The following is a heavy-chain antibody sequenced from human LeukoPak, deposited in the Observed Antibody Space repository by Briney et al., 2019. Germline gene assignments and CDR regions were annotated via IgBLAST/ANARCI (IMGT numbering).Heavy chain of an antibody. CDR1: GFTFSSYN. D-gene: IGHD2-15*01. Sequence: GGSLRLSCAASGFTFSSYNMNWVRQAPGKGLEWVSSITSSSSYTFYADSVKGRFTISRDNAKNSLYLQMNSLRAEDTAVYYCARDPRGYCSGGSCYTGYFDYWGQGTLVTVSS. J-gene: IGHJ4*02. CDR3: ARDPRGYCSGGSCYTGYFDY. V-gene: IGHV3-21*01. CDR2: ITSSSSYT.